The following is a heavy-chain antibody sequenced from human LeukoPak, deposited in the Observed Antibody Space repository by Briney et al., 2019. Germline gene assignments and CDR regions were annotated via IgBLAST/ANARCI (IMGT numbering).Heavy chain of an antibody. J-gene: IGHJ3*02. CDR3: ARRPQIGHYYDSNGNYYRDAFDI. CDR1: GGSINSSSDC. CDR2: ICYSGST. Sequence: PSEALSLTCTVSGGSINSSSDCWGWLRQPPKKGLEWIVTICYSGSTYYNPSLKSRVTISVDTSRNQVSQKPRSATAADTAMYVCARRPQIGHYYDSNGNYYRDAFDIWGQGTMVTVSS. D-gene: IGHD3-22*01. V-gene: IGHV4-39*01.